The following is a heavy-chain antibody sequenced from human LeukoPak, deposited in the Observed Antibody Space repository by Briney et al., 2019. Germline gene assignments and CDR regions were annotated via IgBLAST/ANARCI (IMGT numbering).Heavy chain of an antibody. CDR2: ISSSSSYI. Sequence: GGSLRLSCAASGFTFSSYSMTWVRQAPGKGLEWVSSISSSSSYIYYADPVKGRFTISRDNAKNSLYLQMNSLRAEDTAVYYCAREEAGTFDYWGQGTLVTVSS. J-gene: IGHJ4*02. CDR1: GFTFSSYS. D-gene: IGHD1-1*01. V-gene: IGHV3-21*01. CDR3: AREEAGTFDY.